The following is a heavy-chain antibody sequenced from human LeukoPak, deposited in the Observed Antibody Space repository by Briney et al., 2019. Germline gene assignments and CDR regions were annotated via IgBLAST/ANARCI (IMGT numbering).Heavy chain of an antibody. CDR2: MNPNSGNT. D-gene: IGHD6-13*01. V-gene: IGHV1-8*02. CDR1: GGTFSSYA. CDR3: ARGRSSSWY. Sequence: ASVKVSCKASGGTFSSYAISWVRQAPGQGLEWMGWMNPNSGNTGYAQKFQGRVTMTRNTSISTAYMELSSLRSEDTAVYYCARGRSSSWYWGQGTLVTVPS. J-gene: IGHJ4*02.